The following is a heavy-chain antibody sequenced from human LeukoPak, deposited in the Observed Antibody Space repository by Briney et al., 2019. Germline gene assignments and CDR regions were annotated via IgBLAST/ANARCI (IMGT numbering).Heavy chain of an antibody. CDR3: ASKGSYSGHGGI. Sequence: PSETLSLTCAVYGGSFSGYYWSWIRQPPGKGLEWIGEINHSGSTNYNPSLKSRVTISVDTSKNQFSLKLSSVTAADTAVYYCASKGSYSGHGGIWGQGTMVTVSS. J-gene: IGHJ3*02. CDR2: INHSGST. V-gene: IGHV4-34*01. D-gene: IGHD5-12*01. CDR1: GGSFSGYY.